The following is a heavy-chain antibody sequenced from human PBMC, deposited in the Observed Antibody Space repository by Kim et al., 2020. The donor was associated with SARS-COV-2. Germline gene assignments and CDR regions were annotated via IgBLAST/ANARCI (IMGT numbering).Heavy chain of an antibody. J-gene: IGHJ4*02. CDR3: AREAVITIFGVVIPSNFDY. Sequence: GGSLRLSCAASGFTFSSYWMSWVRQAPGKGLEWVANIKQDGSEKYYVDSVKGRFTISRDNAKNSLYLQMNSLRAEDTAVYYCAREAVITIFGVVIPSNFDYWGQGTLVTVSS. CDR2: IKQDGSEK. CDR1: GFTFSSYW. V-gene: IGHV3-7*01. D-gene: IGHD3-3*01.